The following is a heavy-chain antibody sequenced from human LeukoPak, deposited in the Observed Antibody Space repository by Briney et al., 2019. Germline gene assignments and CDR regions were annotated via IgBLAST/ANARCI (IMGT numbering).Heavy chain of an antibody. Sequence: GGSLRLSCLASGFTFSIYAMTWVRQAPGKGLECVSAISGSGGSTYSADSVKGRFTISRDNSKNTLYLQMNSLRAEDTAVYYCAKEDGVVAPGAFDIWGQGTMVTVSS. D-gene: IGHD2-15*01. J-gene: IGHJ3*02. CDR1: GFTFSIYA. V-gene: IGHV3-23*01. CDR3: AKEDGVVAPGAFDI. CDR2: ISGSGGST.